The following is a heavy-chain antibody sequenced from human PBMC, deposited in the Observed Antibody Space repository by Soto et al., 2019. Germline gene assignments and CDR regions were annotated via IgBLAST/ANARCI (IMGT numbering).Heavy chain of an antibody. D-gene: IGHD1-26*01. CDR2: IWYDGSNK. CDR1: GFSFSSYG. CDR3: ARAQYTGSYFDACDV. Sequence: QVHLVESGGGVVQPGRSPRLSCAASGFSFSSYGMHWVRQAPGKGLDWVAVIWYDGSNKYYAESVKGRFTISRHNSKNPLYLQMNSLTVEDTAVYYCARAQYTGSYFDACDVWGQGTKVTVSS. V-gene: IGHV3-33*03. J-gene: IGHJ3*01.